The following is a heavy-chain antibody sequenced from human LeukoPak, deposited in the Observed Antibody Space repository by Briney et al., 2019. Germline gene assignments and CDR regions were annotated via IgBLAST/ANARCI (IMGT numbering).Heavy chain of an antibody. CDR2: VVGAGTTT. J-gene: IGHJ4*02. V-gene: IGHV3-23*01. CDR1: GFTFVNYA. Sequence: PGGSLRLSCAASGFTFVNYAVSRVRRAPGKGLEWVSAVVGAGTTTFYADSVKGRFTISRDNSKNTVYLQINSLRAGDTAVYYCAKARLSTGWAYNDYWGQGTLVTVSS. D-gene: IGHD6-19*01. CDR3: AKARLSTGWAYNDY.